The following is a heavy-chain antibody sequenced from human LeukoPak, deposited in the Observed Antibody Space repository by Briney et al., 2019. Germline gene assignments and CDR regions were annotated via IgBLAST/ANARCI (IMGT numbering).Heavy chain of an antibody. CDR3: ASYGDFFDY. D-gene: IGHD4-17*01. CDR1: GYTFTSYG. V-gene: IGHV1-2*06. CDR2: INPNSGGT. Sequence: ASVKVSCKASGYTFTSYGISWVRQAPGQGLEWMGRINPNSGGTNYAQKFQGRVTMTRDTSISTAYMELSRLRSDDTAVYYCASYGDFFDYWGQGTLVTVSS. J-gene: IGHJ4*02.